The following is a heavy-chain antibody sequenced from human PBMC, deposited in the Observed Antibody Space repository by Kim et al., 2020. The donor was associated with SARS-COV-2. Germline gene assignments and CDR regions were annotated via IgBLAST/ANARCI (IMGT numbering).Heavy chain of an antibody. J-gene: IGHJ4*02. CDR2: ISYDGSNK. CDR3: ANLYSSSWTDY. V-gene: IGHV3-30*18. D-gene: IGHD6-13*01. CDR1: GFTFSSYG. Sequence: GGSLRLSCAASGFTFSSYGMHWVRQAPGKGLEWVAVISYDGSNKYYADSVKGRFTISRDNSKNTLYLQMNSLRAEDTAVYYCANLYSSSWTDYWGQGTLVTVSS.